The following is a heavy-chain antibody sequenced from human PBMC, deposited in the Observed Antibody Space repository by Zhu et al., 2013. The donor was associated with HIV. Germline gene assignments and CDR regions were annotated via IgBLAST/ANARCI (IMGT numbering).Heavy chain of an antibody. D-gene: IGHD5-12*01. V-gene: IGHV1-2*02. J-gene: IGHJ4*02. CDR3: ARLDIVATIPDPFDY. Sequence: QVQLVQSGAEVKKPGASVKVSCKASGYTFTGYYMHWVRQAPGQGLEWMGWINPNSGGTNYAQKFQGRVTMTRDTSISTAYMELSRLRSDDTAVYYCARLDIVATIPDPFDYWGQGTLVTVSS. CDR1: GYTFTGYY. CDR2: INPNSGGT.